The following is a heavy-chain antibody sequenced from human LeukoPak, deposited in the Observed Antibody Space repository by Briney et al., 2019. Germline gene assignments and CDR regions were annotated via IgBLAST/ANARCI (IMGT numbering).Heavy chain of an antibody. D-gene: IGHD2-2*01. CDR2: INHSGST. Sequence: SETLSLTCTVSGGSISSYYWSWIRRPPGKGLEWIGEINHSGSTNYNPSLKSRVTISVDTSKNQFSLKLSSVTAADTAVYYCARGLFAGDCSSTSCSYDYWGQGTLVTVSS. CDR3: ARGLFAGDCSSTSCSYDY. J-gene: IGHJ4*02. V-gene: IGHV4-34*01. CDR1: GGSISSYY.